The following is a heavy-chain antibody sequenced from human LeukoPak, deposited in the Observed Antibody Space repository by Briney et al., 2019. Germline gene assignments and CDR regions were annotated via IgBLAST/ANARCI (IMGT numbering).Heavy chain of an antibody. CDR3: ARQGLMVYAAYAFDI. D-gene: IGHD2-8*01. J-gene: IGHJ3*02. V-gene: IGHV4-39*01. CDR1: GGSISSSSYY. CDR2: IYYSGST. Sequence: PSETLSLTCTVSGGSISSSSYYWGWIRQPPGKGLEWIGSIYYSGSTYYNPSLKSRVTISVDTSKNQFSLKLSSVTAADTAVHYCARQGLMVYAAYAFDIWGQGTMVTVSS.